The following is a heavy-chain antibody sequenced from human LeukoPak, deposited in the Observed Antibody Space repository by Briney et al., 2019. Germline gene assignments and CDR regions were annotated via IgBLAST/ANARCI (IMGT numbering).Heavy chain of an antibody. CDR3: ARGRVNSFDF. V-gene: IGHV6-1*01. CDR2: TFYTSKWSN. D-gene: IGHD1/OR15-1a*01. J-gene: IGHJ4*02. CDR1: GDSVSSNSAA. Sequence: SQTLSLTCAISGDSVSSNSAAWNWIRQSPSRGLEWLGRTFYTSKWSNDYAVSMKGRITINADTSKNQFSLQLNSVTPEDTALYYCARGRVNSFDFWGQGTLVSVSS.